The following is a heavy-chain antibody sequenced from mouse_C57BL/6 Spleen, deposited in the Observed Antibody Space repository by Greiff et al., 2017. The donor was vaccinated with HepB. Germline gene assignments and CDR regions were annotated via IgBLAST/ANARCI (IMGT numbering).Heavy chain of an antibody. CDR2: IDPNSGGT. Sequence: QVHVKQSGAELVKPGASVKLSCKASGYTFTSYWMHWVKQRPGRGLEWIGRIDPNSGGTKYNEQFKSKATLTVDKPSSTAYMQLSSLTSEDSAVYYCARSDGYYVDWYFDVWGTGTTVTVSS. J-gene: IGHJ1*03. V-gene: IGHV1-72*01. CDR3: ARSDGYYVDWYFDV. CDR1: GYTFTSYW. D-gene: IGHD2-3*01.